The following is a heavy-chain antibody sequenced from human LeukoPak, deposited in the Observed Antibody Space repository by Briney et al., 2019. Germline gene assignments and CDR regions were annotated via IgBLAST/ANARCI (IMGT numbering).Heavy chain of an antibody. D-gene: IGHD3-22*01. CDR2: IIPILGIA. CDR3: ARDLGDSSGYGAFDI. V-gene: IGHV1-69*04. J-gene: IGHJ3*02. CDR1: GGTFSSYT. Sequence: SVKVSCKASGGTFSSYTISWVRQAPGQGLEWMGRIIPILGIANYAQKFQGRVTITADESTSTAYMELSSLRSEDTAVYYCARDLGDSSGYGAFDIWGQGTMVTVSS.